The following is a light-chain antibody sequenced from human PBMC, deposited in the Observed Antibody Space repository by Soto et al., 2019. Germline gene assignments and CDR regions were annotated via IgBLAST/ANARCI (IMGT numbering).Light chain of an antibody. V-gene: IGKV1-27*01. J-gene: IGKJ1*01. CDR2: AAS. CDR3: QNYTSGPPWT. Sequence: DIQMTQSPYSLSASVGDRVTITCRASQGIRNYLAWYQQKPGQVPKLLIYAASTLQSGVPSRFSGSGSGTDFTLTISSLQPEDVATYYCQNYTSGPPWTFGQGTKVEIK. CDR1: QGIRNY.